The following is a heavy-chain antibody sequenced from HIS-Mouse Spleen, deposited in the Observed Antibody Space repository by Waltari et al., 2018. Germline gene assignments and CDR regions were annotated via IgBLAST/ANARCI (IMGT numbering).Heavy chain of an antibody. Sequence: QVQLVESGGGVVQPGRSRRLSWAAAGFSLSSSDMHWVRQAPGKGLEWVAVISYDGSNKYYADSVKGRFTISRDNSKNTLYLQMNSLRAEDTAVYYCARGPNWNYAFDIWGQGTMVTVSS. CDR2: ISYDGSNK. CDR1: GFSLSSSD. V-gene: IGHV3-30*04. CDR3: ARGPNWNYAFDI. J-gene: IGHJ3*02. D-gene: IGHD1-7*01.